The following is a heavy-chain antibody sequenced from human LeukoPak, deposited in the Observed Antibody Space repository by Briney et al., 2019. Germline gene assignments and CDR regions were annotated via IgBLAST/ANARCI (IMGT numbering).Heavy chain of an antibody. Sequence: SETLSLTCTISRGSISTYYWSWIRRPPGKGLEWIGYISTSWSTNYNPSLKSRVTISVDTSQNQFSLNLSSVTAADTAVYYCARRRTTGTTGYFDPWGQGTLVTVSS. CDR1: RGSISTYY. D-gene: IGHD1-1*01. CDR3: ARRRTTGTTGYFDP. CDR2: ISTSWST. J-gene: IGHJ4*02. V-gene: IGHV4-4*09.